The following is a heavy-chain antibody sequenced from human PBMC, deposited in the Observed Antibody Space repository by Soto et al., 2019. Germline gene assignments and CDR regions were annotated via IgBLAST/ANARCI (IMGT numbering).Heavy chain of an antibody. CDR1: GGSISSGDYY. V-gene: IGHV4-30-4*01. CDR2: IYYSGST. J-gene: IGHJ6*02. CDR3: ARDRYSNYGDYYYGMDV. D-gene: IGHD4-4*01. Sequence: SETLSLTCTVSGGSISSGDYYWSWIRQPPGKGLEWIGHIYYSGSTYHNPSLKSRVTISVDTSKNQFSLKLSSVTAADTAVYYCARDRYSNYGDYYYGMDVWGQGTTVTVSS.